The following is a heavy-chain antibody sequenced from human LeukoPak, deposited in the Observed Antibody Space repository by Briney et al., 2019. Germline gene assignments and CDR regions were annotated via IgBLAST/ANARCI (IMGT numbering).Heavy chain of an antibody. Sequence: GESLKISCKGSGYGFTSYWIGWVRQMPGKGLEWMGVIYPAYSDTKYSPSFQGQVTISADKSISTAYLHWRSLKALDTAIYCCARLTDNDSPFDYWGRGTLVSVSS. V-gene: IGHV5-51*01. CDR1: GYGFTSYW. CDR2: IYPAYSDT. CDR3: ARLTDNDSPFDY. J-gene: IGHJ4*02. D-gene: IGHD2-21*02.